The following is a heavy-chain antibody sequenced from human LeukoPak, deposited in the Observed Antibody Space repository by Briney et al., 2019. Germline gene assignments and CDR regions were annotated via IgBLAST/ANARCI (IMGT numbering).Heavy chain of an antibody. CDR3: ARGATAYFDY. J-gene: IGHJ4*02. Sequence: SQTLSLTCAISGDSVSSNSAAWTWIRQSPSRGLELLGRTYYRSKWDNDYAVSVKSRITINPDTSKNQFSLQLNSVTPEDTAVYYCARGATAYFDYWGQGTLVTVSS. CDR2: TYYRSKWDN. CDR1: GDSVSSNSAA. V-gene: IGHV6-1*01. D-gene: IGHD5-12*01.